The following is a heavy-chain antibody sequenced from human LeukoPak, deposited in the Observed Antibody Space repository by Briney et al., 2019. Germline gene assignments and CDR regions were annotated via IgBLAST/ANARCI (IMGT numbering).Heavy chain of an antibody. D-gene: IGHD5-18*01. CDR1: GFTVSSNY. Sequence: AGGSLRLSCAASGFTVSSNYMSWVRQAPGKGLEWVSVIYSGGSTYYADSVKGRFTISRDNSKNTLYLQMNSLRAEDTAVYYCARALLNTAMADYWGQGTLVTVSS. CDR3: ARALLNTAMADY. J-gene: IGHJ4*02. V-gene: IGHV3-66*01. CDR2: IYSGGST.